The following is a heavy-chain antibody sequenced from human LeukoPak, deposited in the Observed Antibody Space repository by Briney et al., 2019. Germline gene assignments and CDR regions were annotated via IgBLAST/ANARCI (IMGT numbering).Heavy chain of an antibody. CDR2: INPNSGGT. CDR3: ARDPPYCSGGSCYPQGWFDP. D-gene: IGHD2-15*01. CDR1: GYTFTGYY. Sequence: ASVKVSCKASGYTFTGYYMHWVRQAPGQGLEWMGWINPNSGGTNYAQKLQGRVTMTTDTSTSTAYMELRSLRSDDTAVYYCARDPPYCSGGSCYPQGWFDPWGQGTLVTVSS. V-gene: IGHV1-2*02. J-gene: IGHJ5*02.